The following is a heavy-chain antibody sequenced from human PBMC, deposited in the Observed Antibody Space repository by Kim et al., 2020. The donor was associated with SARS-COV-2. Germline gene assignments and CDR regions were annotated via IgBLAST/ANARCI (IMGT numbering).Heavy chain of an antibody. V-gene: IGHV3-43D*03. Sequence: GGSLRLSCAASGFTFDDYAMHWVRQAPGKGLEWVSLISWDGGSTYYADSVKGRFTISRDNSKNSLYLQMNSLRAEDTALYYCAKEHRTAVAADYYGMDVWGQGTTVTVSS. CDR1: GFTFDDYA. CDR3: AKEHRTAVAADYYGMDV. CDR2: ISWDGGST. J-gene: IGHJ6*02. D-gene: IGHD6-13*01.